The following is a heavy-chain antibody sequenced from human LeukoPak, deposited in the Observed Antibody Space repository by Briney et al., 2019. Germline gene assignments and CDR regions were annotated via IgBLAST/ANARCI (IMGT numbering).Heavy chain of an antibody. J-gene: IGHJ5*02. CDR2: IRSKANSCAT. Sequence: GGSLRLSCAASGFTFSGSAMHWVRQASGKGLEWAGRIRSKANSCATAYAASVKGRFTISRDDSKNTAYLQMNSLKTEDTAVYYCTTSIVGATSGWFDPWGQGTLVTVSS. D-gene: IGHD1-26*01. CDR1: GFTFSGSA. CDR3: TTSIVGATSGWFDP. V-gene: IGHV3-73*01.